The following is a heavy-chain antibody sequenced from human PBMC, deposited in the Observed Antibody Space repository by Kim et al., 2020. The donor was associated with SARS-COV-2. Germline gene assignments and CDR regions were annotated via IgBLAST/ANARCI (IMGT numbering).Heavy chain of an antibody. V-gene: IGHV1-58*01. CDR3: AADQGGSPYYFDY. CDR2: IVVGSGNT. Sequence: SVKVSCKASGFTFTSSAVQWVRQARGQRLEWIGWIVVGSGNTNYAQKFQERVTITRDMSTSTAYMELSSLRSEDTAVYYCAADQGGSPYYFDYWGQGTLVTVSS. J-gene: IGHJ4*02. CDR1: GFTFTSSA. D-gene: IGHD1-26*01.